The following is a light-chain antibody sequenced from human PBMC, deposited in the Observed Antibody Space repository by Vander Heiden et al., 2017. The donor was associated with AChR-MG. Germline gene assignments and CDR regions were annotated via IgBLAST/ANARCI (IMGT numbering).Light chain of an antibody. V-gene: IGKV1-39*01. CDR2: AAS. Sequence: DIQMPQSPSSLSASVGDRVTITCRASQSISSYLNWYQQKPGKAPKLLNYAASSLQSGVPSRFSGSGSGTDFTLTISSLQPEDFATYYCQQSDSTPFTFGPGTKVDIK. CDR3: QQSDSTPFT. J-gene: IGKJ3*01. CDR1: QSISSY.